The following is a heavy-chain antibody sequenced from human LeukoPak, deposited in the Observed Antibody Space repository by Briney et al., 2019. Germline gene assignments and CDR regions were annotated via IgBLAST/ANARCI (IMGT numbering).Heavy chain of an antibody. J-gene: IGHJ4*02. D-gene: IGHD6-19*01. CDR2: IYTSGST. Sequence: ASQTLSLTCAVSGGSISSGSYYWSWIRQPAGKGLEWIGRIYTSGSTNYNPSLKSRVTISVDTSKNQFSLKLSSVTAADTAVYYCARVKSVAGDTEAYFDYWGQGTLVTVSS. V-gene: IGHV4-61*02. CDR1: GGSISSGSYY. CDR3: ARVKSVAGDTEAYFDY.